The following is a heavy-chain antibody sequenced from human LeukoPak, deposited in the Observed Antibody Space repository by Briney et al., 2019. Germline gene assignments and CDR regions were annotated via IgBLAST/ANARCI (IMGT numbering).Heavy chain of an antibody. V-gene: IGHV4-4*07. J-gene: IGHJ4*02. CDR2: IFTTGGA. D-gene: IGHD7-27*01. CDR1: GGSIGTYY. Sequence: SETLSLTCTVSGGSIGTYYWSWIRQPAGKGLEWIGRIFTTGGANYNPSLKSRVTMSLDTSKNLFSLKLNSVTAADTAVYYCVRDGPSWGLLWSQGALVTVSS. CDR3: VRDGPSWGLL.